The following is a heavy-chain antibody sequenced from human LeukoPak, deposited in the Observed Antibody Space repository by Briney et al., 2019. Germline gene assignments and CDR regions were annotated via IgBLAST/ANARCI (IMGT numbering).Heavy chain of an antibody. J-gene: IGHJ5*02. CDR3: ARGRSSYDFDP. CDR2: MNPNSGNT. CDR1: GGTFSSYA. D-gene: IGHD5-12*01. Sequence: GASVKVSCKASGGTFSSYAISWVRQAPGQGLEWMGWMNPNSGNTGYAQKFQGRVTITRNTSISTAYMELSSLRSEDTAVYYCARGRSSYDFDPWGQGTLVTVSS. V-gene: IGHV1-8*03.